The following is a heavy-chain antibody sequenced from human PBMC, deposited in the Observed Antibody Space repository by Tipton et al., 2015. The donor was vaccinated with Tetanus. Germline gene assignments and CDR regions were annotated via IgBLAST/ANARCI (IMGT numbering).Heavy chain of an antibody. D-gene: IGHD1-1*01. CDR2: TYHTGGT. CDR1: GVSIRNGGYS. J-gene: IGHJ4*02. CDR3: VRAPYNSPGKYSFDS. Sequence: TLSLTCAVSGVSIRNGGYSWNWIRQPPGKGLEWIGYTYHTGGTYYSPSFKSRVTISVDRSNNQFSLRLTSATAADTAIYYCVRAPYNSPGKYSFDSGGQGTLVTVSS. V-gene: IGHV4-30-2*01.